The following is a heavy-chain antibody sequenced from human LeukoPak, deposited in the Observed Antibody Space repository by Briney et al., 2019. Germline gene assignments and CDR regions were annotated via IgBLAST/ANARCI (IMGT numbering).Heavy chain of an antibody. CDR3: TRLVGAND. CDR1: GFTFSDHA. D-gene: IGHD1-26*01. CDR2: IRNKANSYTT. J-gene: IGHJ4*02. Sequence: GGTLRLSCAASGFTFSDHAMDWVRQAPGKGLEWVGRIRNKANSYTTEYAASVQGRFTVSREDSKNSLYLQMNSMKTEDTAVYYCTRLVGANDWGQGTLVT. V-gene: IGHV3-72*01.